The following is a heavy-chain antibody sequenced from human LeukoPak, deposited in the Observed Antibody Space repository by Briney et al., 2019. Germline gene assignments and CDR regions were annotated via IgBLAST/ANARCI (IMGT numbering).Heavy chain of an antibody. Sequence: SETLSLTCAVYGGSFSGYYWSWIRQPPGKGLEWIGEINHSGSTNYNPSLKSRVIISVDTSKNQFSLNLSSVTAADTAVYYCARGPLSPYSSGWYYYYGTDVWGQGTTVTVSS. D-gene: IGHD6-19*01. CDR2: INHSGST. CDR1: GGSFSGYY. CDR3: ARGPLSPYSSGWYYYYGTDV. V-gene: IGHV4-34*01. J-gene: IGHJ6*02.